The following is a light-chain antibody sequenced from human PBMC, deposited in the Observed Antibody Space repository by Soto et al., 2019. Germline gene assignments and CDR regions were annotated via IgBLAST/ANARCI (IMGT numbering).Light chain of an antibody. Sequence: DIQRTQSHSKMSGSVGDRVTITFRASQTISSWLAWYQQKPGKAPKVLIYDASSWAGGVPSRFTGSGSGTDFTLTISSLQPEDFATYYCQQSYSTPRTFGQGTKVDI. J-gene: IGKJ1*01. CDR1: QTISSW. CDR2: DAS. V-gene: IGKV1-5*01. CDR3: QQSYSTPRT.